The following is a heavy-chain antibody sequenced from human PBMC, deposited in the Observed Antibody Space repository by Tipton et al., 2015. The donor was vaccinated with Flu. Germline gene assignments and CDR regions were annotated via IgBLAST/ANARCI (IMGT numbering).Heavy chain of an antibody. J-gene: IGHJ6*03. CDR2: IYYSGST. D-gene: IGHD6-13*01. Sequence: TLSLTCTVSGGSISSYYWSWIRQPPGKGLEWIGYIYYSGSTNYNPSLKSRVTISVDTSKNQFSLKLSSVTAADTAVYYCASSSWGFNYYYMDVWGKGTTVTVSS. CDR3: ASSSWGFNYYYMDV. V-gene: IGHV4-59*08. CDR1: GGSISSYY.